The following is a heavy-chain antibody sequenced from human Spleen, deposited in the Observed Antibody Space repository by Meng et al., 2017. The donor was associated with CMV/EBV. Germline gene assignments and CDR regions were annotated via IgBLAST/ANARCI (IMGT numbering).Heavy chain of an antibody. J-gene: IGHJ2*01. CDR2: ISSSGSTI. CDR1: GVPFSDYY. D-gene: IGHD3-16*01. V-gene: IGHV3-11*04. Sequence: SCAFSGVPFSDYYMTWIRQAPGKGLEWVSYISSSGSTIYYADSVKGRFTVSRDNAKNSLYLQMNSLRVEDTAVYYCARLTFNWYFDLWGRGTLVTVSS. CDR3: ARLTFNWYFDL.